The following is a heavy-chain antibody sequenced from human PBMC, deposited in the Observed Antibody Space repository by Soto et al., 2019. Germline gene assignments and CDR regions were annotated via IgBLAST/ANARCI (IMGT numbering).Heavy chain of an antibody. CDR3: ARDYTFFVDCSGGRCYNDYYYYMDV. V-gene: IGHV3-48*01. CDR2: ISSSSSTI. Sequence: EGSLRLSCAASGFTFSSYSMNWVRQAPGKGLEWVSYISSSSSTIYYADSVKGRFTISRDNAKNSLYLQMNSLRAEDTAVYYCARDYTFFVDCSGGRCYNDYYYYMDVWGKGTTVPSP. D-gene: IGHD2-15*01. J-gene: IGHJ6*03. CDR1: GFTFSSYS.